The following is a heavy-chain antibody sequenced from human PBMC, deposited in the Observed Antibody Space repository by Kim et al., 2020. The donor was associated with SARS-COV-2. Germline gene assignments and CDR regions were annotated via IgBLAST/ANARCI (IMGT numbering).Heavy chain of an antibody. J-gene: IGHJ6*02. CDR3: ASGGIAAAGTGFNYYYGMDV. V-gene: IGHV3-23*01. D-gene: IGHD6-13*01. Sequence: RFTISRDNSKNTLYLQMNSRRAEDTAVYYCASGGIAAAGTGFNYYYGMDVWGQGTTVTVSS.